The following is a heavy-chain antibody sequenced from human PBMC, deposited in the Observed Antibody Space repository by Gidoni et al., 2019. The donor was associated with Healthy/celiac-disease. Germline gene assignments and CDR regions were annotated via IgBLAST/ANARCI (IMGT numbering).Heavy chain of an antibody. CDR1: GFTFSSYG. CDR2: ISYDGSNK. Sequence: QVQLVESGGGVVQPGRSLRLSCAASGFTFSSYGMHWVRQAPGKGLEWVAVISYDGSNKYYADSVKGRFTISRDNSKNTLYLQMNSLRAEDTAVYYCAKDFRGFGYYYYGMDVWGQGTTVTVSS. J-gene: IGHJ6*02. V-gene: IGHV3-30*18. CDR3: AKDFRGFGYYYYGMDV. D-gene: IGHD3-10*01.